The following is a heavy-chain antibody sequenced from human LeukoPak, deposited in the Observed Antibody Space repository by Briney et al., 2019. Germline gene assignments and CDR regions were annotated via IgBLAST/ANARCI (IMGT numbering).Heavy chain of an antibody. CDR1: GYTFTGYY. J-gene: IGHJ4*02. D-gene: IGHD1-14*01. CDR2: INPNSGGT. Sequence: ASVKVSCKASGYTFTGYYMHWVRQAPGQGLEWMGWINPNSGGTNYAQNLQGRVTMSTDTSTSTAYVELRSLKSDDTAVYYCARDTGVKSVDYWGQGTLVTVSS. V-gene: IGHV1-2*02. CDR3: ARDTGVKSVDY.